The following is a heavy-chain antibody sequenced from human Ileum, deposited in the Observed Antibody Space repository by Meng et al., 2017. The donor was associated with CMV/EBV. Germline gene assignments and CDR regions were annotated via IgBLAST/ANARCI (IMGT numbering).Heavy chain of an antibody. CDR2: IIPDFGTT. V-gene: IGHV1-69*05. CDR1: GGTFSTYA. Sequence: SVKVSCKASGGTFSTYAVNWVRQAPGQGLEWMGGIIPDFGTTNYGQKFQGRVTFTTDESSTTAFMELSSLTSEDTAVYYCARDLKHPNPPEYCSGRYCFSSYYYAMDVWGQGTTVTVSS. J-gene: IGHJ6*02. CDR3: ARDLKHPNPPEYCSGRYCFSSYYYAMDV. D-gene: IGHD2-15*01.